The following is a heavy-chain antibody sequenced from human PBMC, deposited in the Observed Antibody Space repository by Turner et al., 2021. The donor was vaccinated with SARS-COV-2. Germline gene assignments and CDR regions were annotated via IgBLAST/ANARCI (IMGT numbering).Heavy chain of an antibody. V-gene: IGHV3-30*04. CDR3: AGWGIGAADTSFDY. CDR1: GFTFSSYA. CDR2: VSYDGSNK. Sequence: QVQLVESGGGVVQPGRSLRLSCAASGFTFSSYARHWVRQAPGKGLEWVAVVSYDGSNKYFADSVKGRFTISRDNSKNTLYLQMNSLRAEDTAVYYCAGWGIGAADTSFDYWGQGTLVTVSS. J-gene: IGHJ4*02. D-gene: IGHD6-13*01.